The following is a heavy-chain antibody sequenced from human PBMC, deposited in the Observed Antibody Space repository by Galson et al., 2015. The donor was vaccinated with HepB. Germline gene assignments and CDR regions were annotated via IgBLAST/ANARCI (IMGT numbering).Heavy chain of an antibody. J-gene: IGHJ5*02. V-gene: IGHV1-69*10. CDR2: IIPFLPRA. CDR1: GGTFSSDA. Sequence: SVKVSCKASGGTFSSDAISWGRQAPGQGLEWVGGIIPFLPRADYTEDFQGRLTITADESTTTAYMFLRGLKSDDTAVYYCARGPYSGSYLWLDTWGQGTLVTVSS. D-gene: IGHD1-26*01. CDR3: ARGPYSGSYLWLDT.